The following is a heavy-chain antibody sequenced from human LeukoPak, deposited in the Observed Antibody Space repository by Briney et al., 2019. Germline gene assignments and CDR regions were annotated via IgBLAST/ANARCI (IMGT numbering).Heavy chain of an antibody. V-gene: IGHV3-30*03. J-gene: IGHJ3*02. CDR1: GFTFTSYN. Sequence: GGSLRLSCAASGFTFTSYNFHWVRQAPGKGLQWVGMSYDGNKKYEDSVKGRITISRDNSKNTLYLQMNSLRAEDTAVYYCARDQGSSWYLSPYAFDIWGQGTMVTVSS. CDR3: ARDQGSSWYLSPYAFDI. CDR2: SYDGNKK. D-gene: IGHD6-13*01.